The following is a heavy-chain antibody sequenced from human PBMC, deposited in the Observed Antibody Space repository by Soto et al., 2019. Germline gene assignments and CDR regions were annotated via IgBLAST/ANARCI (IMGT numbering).Heavy chain of an antibody. D-gene: IGHD3-16*01. CDR2: ISAYNGNT. CDR1: GYTFTNFG. V-gene: IGHV1-18*01. CDR3: ARGGTPLDY. Sequence: QVQLVQSGAEVKKPGASVNVSCKASGYTFTNFGISWVRQAPGQGLEWMGWISAYNGNTNYAQNXQXXXTXATDTSTSTAYMELRSLRSDDTAVYYCARGGTPLDYWGQGTLVTVSS. J-gene: IGHJ4*02.